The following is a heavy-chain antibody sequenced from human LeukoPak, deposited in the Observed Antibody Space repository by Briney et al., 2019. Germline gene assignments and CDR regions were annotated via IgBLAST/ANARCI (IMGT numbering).Heavy chain of an antibody. D-gene: IGHD6-13*01. V-gene: IGHV3-53*01. CDR2: LYGGGGT. J-gene: IGHJ3*02. CDR1: GSIVSSNY. Sequence: GGSLRLSCAASGSIVSSNYMSWVRQAPGKGLECVSVLYGGGGTYYADSMKGRFTISRDKSKNTLYLQMNSLRAEDTAVYYCAAAGASNGGAFDIWGQGTMVTVSS. CDR3: AAAGASNGGAFDI.